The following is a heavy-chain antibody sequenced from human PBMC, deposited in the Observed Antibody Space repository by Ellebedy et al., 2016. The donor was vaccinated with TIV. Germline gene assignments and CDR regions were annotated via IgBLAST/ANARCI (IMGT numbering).Heavy chain of an antibody. Sequence: GESLKISCKGSGYSFTSYWIGWVRQMPGKGLEWMGIIYPGDSDTRYSPSFQGQVTISADKSISTAYLQWSSLKASDTAMYYCARQDGFYLHADHFMYNWFDPWGQGTLVTVSS. V-gene: IGHV5-51*01. D-gene: IGHD2/OR15-2a*01. CDR1: GYSFTSYW. CDR3: ARQDGFYLHADHFMYNWFDP. J-gene: IGHJ5*02. CDR2: IYPGDSDT.